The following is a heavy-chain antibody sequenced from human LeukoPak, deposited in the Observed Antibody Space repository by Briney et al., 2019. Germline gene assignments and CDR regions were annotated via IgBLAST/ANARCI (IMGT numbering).Heavy chain of an antibody. CDR3: ASGEEVGAQDY. D-gene: IGHD1-26*01. CDR2: INPNSGNT. CDR1: GYTFTGYF. Sequence: ASVKVSCKASGYTFTGYFIHWVRQAPGQGLEWMGWINPNSGNTGYAQKLQGRVTMTTDTSTSTAYMELRSLRSDDTAVYYCASGEEVGAQDYWGQGTLVTVSS. J-gene: IGHJ4*02. V-gene: IGHV1-18*04.